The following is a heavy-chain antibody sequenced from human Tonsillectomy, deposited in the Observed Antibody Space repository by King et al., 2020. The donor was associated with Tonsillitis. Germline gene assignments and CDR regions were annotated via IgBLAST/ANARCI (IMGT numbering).Heavy chain of an antibody. V-gene: IGHV3-11*01. Sequence: VQLVESGGGLVKPGGSLRLSCAASGFPFSDYYISWIRQAPGKGLEWISDISSSGSTVKYADSVKGRFTIARDNANNSLFLQMNSLRVDDTAVYYCAPTPRLYNSGWFDYFDYWGQGTLVIVSS. CDR3: APTPRLYNSGWFDYFDY. J-gene: IGHJ4*02. D-gene: IGHD6-19*01. CDR1: GFPFSDYY. CDR2: ISSSGSTV.